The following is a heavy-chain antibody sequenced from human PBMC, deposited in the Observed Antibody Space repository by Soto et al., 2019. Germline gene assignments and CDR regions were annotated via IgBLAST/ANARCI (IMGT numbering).Heavy chain of an antibody. D-gene: IGHD2-15*01. CDR3: ARAGYCSGGSCYSLYGMDV. CDR1: GGSISSGGYY. V-gene: IGHV4-31*03. J-gene: IGHJ6*02. CDR2: IYYSGST. Sequence: SETLSLTCTVSGGSISSGGYYWSWIRQHPGKGLEWIGYIYYSGSTYYNPSLKSRVTISVDTSKNQFSLKLSSVTAADTAVYYCARAGYCSGGSCYSLYGMDVWGQGTTVTVSS.